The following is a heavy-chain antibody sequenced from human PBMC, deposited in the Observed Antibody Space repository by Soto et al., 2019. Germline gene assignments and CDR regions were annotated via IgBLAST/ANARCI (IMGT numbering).Heavy chain of an antibody. J-gene: IGHJ4*02. Sequence: GGSLRLSCAASGFTFSSFALSWVRQAPGKGLEWVSAISGSGDGTDYADSVKGRFTISRDNSKNTLYLQMNSLRAEDTAVYYCAGPGYSSQNYWGQGALVTVS. CDR2: ISGSGDGT. V-gene: IGHV3-23*01. D-gene: IGHD5-18*01. CDR3: AGPGYSSQNY. CDR1: GFTFSSFA.